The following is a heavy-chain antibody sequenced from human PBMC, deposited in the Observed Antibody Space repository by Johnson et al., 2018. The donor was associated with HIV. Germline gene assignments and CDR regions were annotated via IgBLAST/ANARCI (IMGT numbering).Heavy chain of an antibody. CDR3: AKDDNLGVWYSDAFDV. Sequence: QVQLVESGGGVVQPRRSLRLSCAASGFTFSNYAMNWVRQAPGKGLEWVAVISYDGSNKYYADSVKGRFTISRDNSKNTLYLHMKSLRPEDTSIYYCAKDDNLGVWYSDAFDVWGQGTVVTVSS. J-gene: IGHJ3*01. D-gene: IGHD6-19*01. V-gene: IGHV3-30-3*01. CDR1: GFTFSNYA. CDR2: ISYDGSNK.